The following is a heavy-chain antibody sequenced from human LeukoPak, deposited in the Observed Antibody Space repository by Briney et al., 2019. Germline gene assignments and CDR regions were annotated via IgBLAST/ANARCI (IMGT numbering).Heavy chain of an antibody. J-gene: IGHJ2*01. CDR3: ARVPDTAMVSRYFDL. V-gene: IGHV4-39*01. CDR1: GGSISSSSYY. D-gene: IGHD5-18*01. CDR2: IYYSGST. Sequence: SETLSLTCTVSGGSISSSSYYWGWIRQPPGKGLEWIGSIYYSGSTYYNPSLKSRVTISVDTSKNQFSLKLSSVTAADTAVYYCARVPDTAMVSRYFDLWGRGTLVTVSS.